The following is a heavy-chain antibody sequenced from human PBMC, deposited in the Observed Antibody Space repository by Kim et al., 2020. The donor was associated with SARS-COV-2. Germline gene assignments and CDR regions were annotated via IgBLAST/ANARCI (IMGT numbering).Heavy chain of an antibody. CDR3: AREMDGGMEV. Sequence: ASVKVSCKASGYTFTSYAMNWVRQAPGKGFEGMGWINTNTGNPTYAQGFTGRFVFSLDTSVSTAYLQISSLKAEDTAVYYCAREMDGGMEVWGQGPTVT. CDR2: INTNTGNP. D-gene: IGHD2-2*03. V-gene: IGHV7-4-1*02. CDR1: GYTFTSYA. J-gene: IGHJ6*02.